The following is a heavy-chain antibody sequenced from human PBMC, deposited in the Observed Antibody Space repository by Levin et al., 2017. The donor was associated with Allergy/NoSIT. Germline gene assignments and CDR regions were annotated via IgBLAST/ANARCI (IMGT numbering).Heavy chain of an antibody. CDR2: ISSNGGST. J-gene: IGHJ3*02. V-gene: IGHV3-64*01. D-gene: IGHD5-18*01. CDR1: GFTFSSYA. CDR3: ARVPFSYGYIGAFDI. Sequence: GGSLRLSCAASGFTFSSYAMHWVRQAPGKGLEYVSAISSNGGSTYYANSVKGRFTISRDNSKNTLYLQMGSLRAEDMAVYYCARVPFSYGYIGAFDIWGQGTMVTVSS.